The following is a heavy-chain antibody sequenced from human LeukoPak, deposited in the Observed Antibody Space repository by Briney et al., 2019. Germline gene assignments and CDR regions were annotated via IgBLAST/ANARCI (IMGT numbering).Heavy chain of an antibody. Sequence: NASETLSLTCAVYGGSFSGYYWSWIRQPPGKGLEWIGEINHSGSTNYNPSLKSRVTISVDTSKNQFSLKLSSVTAADTAVYYCARVAYGSGSRLIDCWGQGTLVTISS. J-gene: IGHJ4*02. CDR2: INHSGST. D-gene: IGHD3-10*01. CDR1: GGSFSGYY. V-gene: IGHV4-34*01. CDR3: ARVAYGSGSRLIDC.